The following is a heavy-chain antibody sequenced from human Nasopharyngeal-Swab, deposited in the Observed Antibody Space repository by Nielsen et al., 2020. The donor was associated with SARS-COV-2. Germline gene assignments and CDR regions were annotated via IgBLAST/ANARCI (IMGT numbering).Heavy chain of an antibody. CDR2: ISSSSSYI. V-gene: IGHV3-21*01. CDR3: ARGDGMDV. Sequence: GESLKISCAASGFTLSSYSMNWVRQAPGKGLEWVSSISSSSSYIYYADSVKGRFTISRDNAKNSLYLQMNSLRAEDTAVYYCARGDGMDVWGQGTTVTVSS. CDR1: GFTLSSYS. J-gene: IGHJ6*02.